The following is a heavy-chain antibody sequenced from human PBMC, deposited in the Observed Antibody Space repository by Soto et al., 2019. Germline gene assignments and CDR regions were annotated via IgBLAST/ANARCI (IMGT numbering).Heavy chain of an antibody. V-gene: IGHV4-34*01. Sequence: SETLSLTCTVSGGSFSGFFWTWIRQPPGKGLEWIGEINHSGTTNYNSSLKSRVTISQDVSENQFSLSLTSLTVADTAVYYCVRGQWLPRGEYWGQGTLVTVPQ. CDR3: VRGQWLPRGEY. CDR1: GGSFSGFF. D-gene: IGHD6-19*01. J-gene: IGHJ4*02. CDR2: INHSGTT.